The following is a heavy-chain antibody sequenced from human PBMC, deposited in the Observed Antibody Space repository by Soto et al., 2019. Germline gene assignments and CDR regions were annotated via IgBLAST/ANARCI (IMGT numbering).Heavy chain of an antibody. CDR2: IYYSGST. J-gene: IGHJ6*03. Sequence: WETLSLTCTGCGASISSYYWSWIRHPPGKGLEWIGYIYYSGSTNYNPSLKSRVTISVDTSKNQFSLKLSSVTAADTAVYYCARRAVLPDYYGSGVLIKPSSSYMYAWCKETTLTISS. V-gene: IGHV4-59*08. D-gene: IGHD3-10*01. CDR3: ARRAVLPDYYGSGVLIKPSSSYMYA. CDR1: GASISSYY.